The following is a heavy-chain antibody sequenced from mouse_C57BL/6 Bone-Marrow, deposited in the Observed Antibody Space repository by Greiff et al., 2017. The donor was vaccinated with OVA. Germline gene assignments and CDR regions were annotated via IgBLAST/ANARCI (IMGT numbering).Heavy chain of an antibody. CDR3: ARWLEGY. CDR1: GYSITSGYY. Sequence: ESGPGLVKPSQSLSLTCSVTGYSITSGYYWNWIRQFPGNKLEWMGYISYDGSNNYNPSLKNRISITRDTSKNQFFLKLTSVTTEDTATYYCARWLEGYWGQGTTLTVSS. J-gene: IGHJ2*01. V-gene: IGHV3-6*01. CDR2: ISYDGSN.